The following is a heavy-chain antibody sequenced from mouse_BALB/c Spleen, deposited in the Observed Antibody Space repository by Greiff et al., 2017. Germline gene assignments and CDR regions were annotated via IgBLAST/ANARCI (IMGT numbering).Heavy chain of an antibody. V-gene: IGHV1S56*01. J-gene: IGHJ2*01. Sequence: QVQLKQSGPELVKPGASVRISCKASGYTFTSYYIHWVKQRPGQGLEWIGWIYPGNVNTKYNEKFKGKATLTADKSSSTAYMQLSSLTSEDSAVYFCARYGYYGPYYFDYWGQGTTLTVSS. CDR2: IYPGNVNT. D-gene: IGHD1-2*01. CDR3: ARYGYYGPYYFDY. CDR1: GYTFTSYY.